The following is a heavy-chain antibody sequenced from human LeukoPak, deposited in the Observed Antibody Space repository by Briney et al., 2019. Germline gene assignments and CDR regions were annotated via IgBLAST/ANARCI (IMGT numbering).Heavy chain of an antibody. D-gene: IGHD5-12*01. Sequence: HTGGSLRLSCAASGFNFIDYSMNWVRQAPGKGLEWISYIGISSGNTKYADSVKGRFTISRDKARNSLYLQMNSLRVEDTAMCYCARDHRYAFDNWGHGTLVTVSS. CDR2: IGISSGNT. J-gene: IGHJ4*01. CDR1: GFNFIDYS. V-gene: IGHV3-48*01. CDR3: ARDHRYAFDN.